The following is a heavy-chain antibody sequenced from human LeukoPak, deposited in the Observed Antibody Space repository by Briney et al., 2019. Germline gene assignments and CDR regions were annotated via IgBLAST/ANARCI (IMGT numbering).Heavy chain of an antibody. Sequence: KPSETLSLTCAVYGGSISTYFWSWIRQPPGKGLEWIGYIYYSGSTNYNPSLKSRVTISLDTSKNQFSLKLSSVTAADTAVYYCARDSPRASSRLVGSRFPAFDIWGQGTMVTVSS. CDR3: ARDSPRASSRLVGSRFPAFDI. V-gene: IGHV4-59*12. D-gene: IGHD1-26*01. CDR1: GGSISTYF. CDR2: IYYSGST. J-gene: IGHJ3*02.